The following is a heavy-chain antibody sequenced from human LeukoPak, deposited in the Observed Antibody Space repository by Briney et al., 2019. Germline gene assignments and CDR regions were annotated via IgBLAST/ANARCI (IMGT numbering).Heavy chain of an antibody. J-gene: IGHJ6*03. V-gene: IGHV4-34*01. CDR3: ARVTTAVYYYYYYMDV. Sequence: SETLSLTCAVHGGSFSGYYWSWIRQPPGKGLEWIGEINHSGSTNYNPSLKSRVTISVDTSKNQFSLKLSSVTAADTAVYYCARVTTAVYYYYYYMDVWGKGTTVTVSS. D-gene: IGHD4-11*01. CDR2: INHSGST. CDR1: GGSFSGYY.